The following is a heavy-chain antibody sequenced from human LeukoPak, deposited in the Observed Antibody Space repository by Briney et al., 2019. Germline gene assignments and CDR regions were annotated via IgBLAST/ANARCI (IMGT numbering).Heavy chain of an antibody. V-gene: IGHV4-4*07. CDR1: GGSITGYY. CDR2: IYSGGST. CDR3: ATGRDADSARGYYDMDV. D-gene: IGHD5-24*01. Sequence: SETLSLTCTVSGGSITGYYWTWIRQPGGKGLEWIGRIYSGGSTNYNPPLKSRVTMSVDTSKNQFSLKLSSVTAADTAVYYCATGRDADSARGYYDMDVWGQGTTVTVSS. J-gene: IGHJ6*02.